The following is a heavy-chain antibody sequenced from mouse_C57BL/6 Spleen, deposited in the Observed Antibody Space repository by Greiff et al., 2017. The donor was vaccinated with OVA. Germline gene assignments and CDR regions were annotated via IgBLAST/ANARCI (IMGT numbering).Heavy chain of an antibody. V-gene: IGHV1-82*01. CDR2: IYPGDGDT. J-gene: IGHJ1*03. D-gene: IGHD2-1*01. Sequence: VQLQQSGPELVKPGASVKISCKASGYAFSSSWMNWVKQRPGKGLEWIGRIYPGDGDTNYNGKFKGKATLTADKSSSTAYMQLSSLTSEDSAVYFCASNYAYWYFDVWGTGTTVTVSS. CDR3: ASNYAYWYFDV. CDR1: GYAFSSSW.